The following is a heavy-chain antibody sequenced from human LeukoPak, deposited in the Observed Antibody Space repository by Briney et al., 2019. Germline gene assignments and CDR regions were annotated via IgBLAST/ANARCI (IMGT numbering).Heavy chain of an antibody. J-gene: IGHJ5*02. V-gene: IGHV4-59*01. CDR1: GDSLNTYY. Sequence: SETLSLTCPVSGDSLNTYYWTWLRQTPGKELESIGFVASGAPSNYNPSLKSRVSISIDTSKNQCSRALPAVTPADTAFYYGSRVVRGVVTSNGFDPWGRGPLVSFPS. CDR3: SRVVRGVVTSNGFDP. D-gene: IGHD3-10*02. CDR2: VASGAPS.